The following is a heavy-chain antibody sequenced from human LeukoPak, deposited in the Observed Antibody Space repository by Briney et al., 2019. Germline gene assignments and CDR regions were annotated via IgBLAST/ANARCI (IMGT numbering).Heavy chain of an antibody. D-gene: IGHD4-17*01. Sequence: AETLSLTCTVSGGSISRYYWSWIRQPPGKGQEWIGDIYYSGSTNYNPSLKSRVTISVDTCKNQFFPKLRSGTAVGTAVYYCARADYGDYFDYWGQGTLVTV. V-gene: IGHV4-59*01. CDR2: IYYSGST. CDR1: GGSISRYY. CDR3: ARADYGDYFDY. J-gene: IGHJ4*02.